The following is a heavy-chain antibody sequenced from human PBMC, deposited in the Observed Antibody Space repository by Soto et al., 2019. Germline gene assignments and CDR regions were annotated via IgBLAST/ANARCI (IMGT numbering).Heavy chain of an antibody. V-gene: IGHV3-33*01. CDR2: IWYDGSNK. CDR3: ARDGYCSGGSCFSVPVFDY. J-gene: IGHJ4*02. D-gene: IGHD2-15*01. Sequence: QVQLVESGGGVVQPGRSLRLSCAASGFTFSSYGMHWVRQAPGKGLEWVAVIWYDGSNKYYADSVKGRFTISRDNSKNTLYLKMNSQRAEDTAVYYCARDGYCSGGSCFSVPVFDYWGQGTLVTVSS. CDR1: GFTFSSYG.